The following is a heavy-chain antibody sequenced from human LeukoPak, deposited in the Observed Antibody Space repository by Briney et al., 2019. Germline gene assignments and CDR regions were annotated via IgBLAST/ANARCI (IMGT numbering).Heavy chain of an antibody. CDR1: GFTFSSYG. J-gene: IGHJ6*02. D-gene: IGHD5-12*01. Sequence: GRSLRLSCAASGFTFSSYGMHWVRQAPGKGLEWVAVISYDGSNKYYADSVKGRFTISRDNSKNTLYLEMNSLRAEDTAVYYCAKEVPLCSGYDFRSICYYYGMDVWGQGTTVTVSS. CDR3: AKEVPLCSGYDFRSICYYYGMDV. V-gene: IGHV3-30*18. CDR2: ISYDGSNK.